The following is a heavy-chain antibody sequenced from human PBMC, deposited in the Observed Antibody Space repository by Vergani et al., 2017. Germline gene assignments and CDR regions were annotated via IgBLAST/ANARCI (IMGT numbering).Heavy chain of an antibody. CDR2: IFHSGNT. CDR1: GYSINSDYC. Sequence: QVQLQASGPGLVKPSETLSLTCTISGYSINSDYCWGWIRQPPGKGLEWIGSIFHSGNTFYNPSLKSRVTISIDTSKNQFSLKLSSVTAADTAVYYCTRHWAVVAANNWFDPWGQGTLVTVSS. D-gene: IGHD2-15*01. V-gene: IGHV4-38-2*02. CDR3: TRHWAVVAANNWFDP. J-gene: IGHJ5*02.